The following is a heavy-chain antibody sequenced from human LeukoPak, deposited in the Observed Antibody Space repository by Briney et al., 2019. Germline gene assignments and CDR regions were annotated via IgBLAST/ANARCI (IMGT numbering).Heavy chain of an antibody. J-gene: IGHJ4*02. V-gene: IGHV3-73*01. CDR2: IRSKANSYAT. D-gene: IGHD3-9*01. CDR1: GLTFSDSA. CDR3: TRGESYDILTGYRT. Sequence: GGSLRLSCAASGLTFSDSAMHWVRQASGKGLEWVGRIRSKANSYATAYAASVKGRFTIFRDDSKNTAYLQMNNLKTEDTAVYYCTRGESYDILTGYRTWGQGTLVTVSS.